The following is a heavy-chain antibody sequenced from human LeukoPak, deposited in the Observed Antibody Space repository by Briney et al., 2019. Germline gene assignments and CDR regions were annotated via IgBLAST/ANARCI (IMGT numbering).Heavy chain of an antibody. V-gene: IGHV1-18*01. CDR2: ISGYSGRA. Sequence: GASVKVSCKSSGFTFIEYGVHWVRQAPGQGLEWMGWISGYSGRAHFPQNVQGRVTMTTEPSTNTTFLDIKSLRSDDTAVYYCARDFGVHKVGSIAASGTTMGYWGQGTLITVSS. D-gene: IGHD6-13*01. J-gene: IGHJ4*02. CDR3: ARDFGVHKVGSIAASGTTMGY. CDR1: GFTFIEYG.